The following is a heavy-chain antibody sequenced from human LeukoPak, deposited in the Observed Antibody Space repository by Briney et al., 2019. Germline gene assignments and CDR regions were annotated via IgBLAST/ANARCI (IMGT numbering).Heavy chain of an antibody. Sequence: SETLSLTCAGSGGPISHYKWWSWVRQPPGKGPGWIGEIYHSGSTNYNPSLKSRVTISVDKSKNQFSLKLSSVTAADTAVYYCARESRFGDQNWFDPWGQGTLVTVSS. CDR2: IYHSGST. D-gene: IGHD3-10*01. CDR3: ARESRFGDQNWFDP. CDR1: GGPISHYKW. J-gene: IGHJ5*02. V-gene: IGHV4-4*02.